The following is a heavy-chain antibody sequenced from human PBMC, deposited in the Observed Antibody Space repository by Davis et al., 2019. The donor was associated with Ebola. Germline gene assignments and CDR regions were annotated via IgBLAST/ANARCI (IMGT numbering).Heavy chain of an antibody. V-gene: IGHV4-61*03. CDR2: IYYSGST. Sequence: SETLSLTCTVSGGSVSSGSYYWSWIRQPPGKGLEWIGYIYYSGSTYYNPSLKSRVTISVDTSKNHFSLKLSSVTAADTAVYYCARLRMVRGDQDFDPWGQGTLVTVSS. J-gene: IGHJ5*02. CDR3: ARLRMVRGDQDFDP. D-gene: IGHD3-10*01. CDR1: GGSVSSGSYY.